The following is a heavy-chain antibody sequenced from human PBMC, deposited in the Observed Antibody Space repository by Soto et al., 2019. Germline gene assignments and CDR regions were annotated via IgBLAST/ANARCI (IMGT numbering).Heavy chain of an antibody. Sequence: GGSLRLSCAASGFTFSSYGMHWVRQAPGKGLEWVAVISYDGSNKYYADSVKGRFTISRDNSKNTLYLQMNSLRAEDTAVYYCAKVDGVGAAIYYYYGMDVWGQGTTVTVSS. CDR2: ISYDGSNK. J-gene: IGHJ6*02. V-gene: IGHV3-30*18. D-gene: IGHD2-15*01. CDR1: GFTFSSYG. CDR3: AKVDGVGAAIYYYYGMDV.